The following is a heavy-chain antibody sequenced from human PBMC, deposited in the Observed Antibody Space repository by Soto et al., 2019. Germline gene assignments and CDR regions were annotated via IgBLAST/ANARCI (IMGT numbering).Heavy chain of an antibody. J-gene: IGHJ6*02. Sequence: QVQLVQSGAEVKKPGSSVKVSCKASGGTFSSYAISWVRQAPGQGLEWLGGIIPISGTANYAQKFQGRVTITVDESTSTADMELSSLRSEDTAVYYCARSQGSSSSLEIYYYYYYGMDVWGQGTTVTVSS. CDR2: IIPISGTA. V-gene: IGHV1-69*01. D-gene: IGHD2-2*01. CDR3: ARSQGSSSSLEIYYYYYYGMDV. CDR1: GGTFSSYA.